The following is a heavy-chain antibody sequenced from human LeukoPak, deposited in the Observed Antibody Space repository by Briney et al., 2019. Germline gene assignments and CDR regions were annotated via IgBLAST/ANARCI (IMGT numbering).Heavy chain of an antibody. CDR3: ARDLWGAYRVDYFDY. CDR2: IKQDGSET. V-gene: IGHV3-7*01. CDR1: GFTFSNYW. Sequence: PGGSLRLSCAASGFTFSNYWMSWVRRAPGKGLEWVANIKQDGSETYYVDSVRGRFTISRDNAKKSLYLQMNSLRAEDTAVYYCARDLWGAYRVDYFDYWGQGTLVTVSS. J-gene: IGHJ4*02. D-gene: IGHD3-3*01.